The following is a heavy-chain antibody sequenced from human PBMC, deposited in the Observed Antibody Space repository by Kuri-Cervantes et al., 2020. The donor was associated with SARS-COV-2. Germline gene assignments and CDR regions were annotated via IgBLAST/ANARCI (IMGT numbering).Heavy chain of an antibody. CDR3: ARDGGGDPLVLGCGVVSQDAFDI. V-gene: IGHV1-18*01. J-gene: IGHJ3*02. D-gene: IGHD3-3*01. Sequence: ASVKVSCKASGYTFSTYGITWVRQAPGQGLEWMGWISAYNGNTNYAQKLQGRVTMTTDTSTSTAYMELSSLRSDDTAVYYCARDGGGDPLVLGCGVVSQDAFDIWGQGTMVTVSS. CDR1: GYTFSTYG. CDR2: ISAYNGNT.